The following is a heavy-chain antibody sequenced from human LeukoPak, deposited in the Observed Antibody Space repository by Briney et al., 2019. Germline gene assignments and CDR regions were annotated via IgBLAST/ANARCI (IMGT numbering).Heavy chain of an antibody. CDR3: ALGRTPDIFDY. J-gene: IGHJ4*02. CDR2: IIPIFGTA. CDR1: GGTFSNYA. V-gene: IGHV1-69*05. Sequence: SVKVSCKASGGTFSNYAISWVRQAPGQGLEWMGGIIPIFGTANYAQKFQGRVTITTDESTSTAYMELSSLRSEDTAVYYCALGRTPDIFDYWGQGTLVTVSS.